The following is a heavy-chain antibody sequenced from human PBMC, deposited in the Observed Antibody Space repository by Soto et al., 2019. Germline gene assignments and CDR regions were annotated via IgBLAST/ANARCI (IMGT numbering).Heavy chain of an antibody. Sequence: GGSLRLSCSASGFTFSSYAMHWVRQAPGKGLEYVSAISSNGGSTYYADSVKGRFTISRDNSKNTLYLQMSSLRAEDTAVYYCVKERGYSGPAMYYYYGMDVWGQGTTVTVPS. CDR1: GFTFSSYA. D-gene: IGHD5-12*01. V-gene: IGHV3-64D*06. J-gene: IGHJ6*02. CDR2: ISSNGGST. CDR3: VKERGYSGPAMYYYYGMDV.